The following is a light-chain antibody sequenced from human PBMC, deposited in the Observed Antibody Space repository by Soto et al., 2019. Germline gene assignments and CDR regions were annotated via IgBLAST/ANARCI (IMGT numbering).Light chain of an antibody. J-gene: IGKJ1*01. V-gene: IGKV1-5*03. Sequence: DIQMTQSPSTLSASVGDRVTITCRASQSINSWLAWYQQKPGKAPTLLIYKASSRESSFPSRFSGSGSGTEFNLTISLLSTDDFATYYCQQYKDYSWTFGQGTEVEIK. CDR1: QSINSW. CDR3: QQYKDYSWT. CDR2: KAS.